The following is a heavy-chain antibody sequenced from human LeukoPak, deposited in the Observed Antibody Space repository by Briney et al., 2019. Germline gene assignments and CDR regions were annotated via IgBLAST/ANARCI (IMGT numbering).Heavy chain of an antibody. D-gene: IGHD5-18*01. V-gene: IGHV4-30-4*01. CDR3: ARAKSQRGYTYGPHTYFDY. Sequence: SETLSLTCTVSGGSISSADYSWSWIRQPPGKGLEWIGYIYYSGSTYYNPYLKSRVTISVDTSKNQFSLRLSSVTAADTAVYYCARAKSQRGYTYGPHTYFDYWGQGTLVTVSS. CDR1: GGSISSADYS. J-gene: IGHJ4*02. CDR2: IYYSGST.